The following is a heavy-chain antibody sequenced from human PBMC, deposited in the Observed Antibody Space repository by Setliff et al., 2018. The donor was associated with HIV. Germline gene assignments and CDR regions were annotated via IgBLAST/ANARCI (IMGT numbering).Heavy chain of an antibody. J-gene: IGHJ4*02. CDR2: IYWDDDK. Sequence: SGPTLVNPTQTLTLTCTFSGFSLSTRGVGVGWIRQSPRKALEWLALIYWDDDKRYSPSLKSSLTITKDTSKHPVVLTMTNIDPVDTATYYCAHRRNYYDSSGYRFDYLDYWGPGTLVTVSS. D-gene: IGHD3-22*01. V-gene: IGHV2-5*02. CDR3: AHRRNYYDSSGYRFDYLDY. CDR1: GFSLSTRGVG.